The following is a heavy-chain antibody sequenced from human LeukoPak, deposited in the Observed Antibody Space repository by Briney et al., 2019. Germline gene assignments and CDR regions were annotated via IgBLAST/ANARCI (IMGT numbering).Heavy chain of an antibody. Sequence: SETLSLTCTASGGSISRYNWSWIRQPPGKGLEWFGYIYYSGSTTHNPSLKSRVTISVDTSKNQFSLMLSSLTAADTAVYYCARDKKGLIDYWGQGTLVTVSS. CDR2: IYYSGST. V-gene: IGHV4-59*01. CDR1: GGSISRYN. J-gene: IGHJ4*02. CDR3: ARDKKGLIDY.